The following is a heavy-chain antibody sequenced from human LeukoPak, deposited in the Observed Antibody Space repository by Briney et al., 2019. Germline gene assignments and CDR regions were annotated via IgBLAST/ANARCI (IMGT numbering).Heavy chain of an antibody. CDR3: ALLSGGTFDY. D-gene: IGHD2/OR15-2a*01. Sequence: PGGSLRLSCAASGFTFSSYAMSWVRQAPGKGLEWVSTISNGGDTYYGDSVRGRCTISRDESTNTLSLQVDSLRVEDMGVYYCALLSGGTFDYWGQGTLVTVAS. J-gene: IGHJ4*02. CDR2: ISNGGDT. CDR1: GFTFSSYA. V-gene: IGHV3-23*01.